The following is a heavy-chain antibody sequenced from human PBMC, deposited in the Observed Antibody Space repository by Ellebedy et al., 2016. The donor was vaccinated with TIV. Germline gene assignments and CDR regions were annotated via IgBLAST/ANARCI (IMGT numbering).Heavy chain of an antibody. CDR1: GFSLTTSGMC. Sequence: SGPTLVKPTQTLTLTCTFSGFSLTTSGMCVSWIRQPPGRALEFLARIDWDDDKWYSASLKTRLTISKDTSKNQVVLTMTNVDPVDSARYYCARVVTTTQGIDPWGQGILVTVSS. CDR2: IDWDDDK. CDR3: ARVVTTTQGIDP. D-gene: IGHD2-15*01. V-gene: IGHV2-70*11. J-gene: IGHJ5*02.